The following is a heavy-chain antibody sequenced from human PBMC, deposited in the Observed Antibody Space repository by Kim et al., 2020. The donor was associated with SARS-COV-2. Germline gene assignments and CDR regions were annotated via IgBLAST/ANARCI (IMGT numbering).Heavy chain of an antibody. CDR3: ARGDPYSSHYYYYYMDV. D-gene: IGHD6-13*01. Sequence: KSRVTISVDTSKNQFSLKLSSVTAADTAVYYCARGDPYSSHYYYYYMDVWGKGTTVTVSS. V-gene: IGHV4-34*01. J-gene: IGHJ6*03.